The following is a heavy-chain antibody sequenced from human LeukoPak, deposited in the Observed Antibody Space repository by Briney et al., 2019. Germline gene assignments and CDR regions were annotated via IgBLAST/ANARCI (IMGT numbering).Heavy chain of an antibody. J-gene: IGHJ4*02. D-gene: IGHD6-13*01. CDR3: ARRHIAAAGQVDY. CDR1: GGSISSSSYY. Sequence: SETLSLTCTVSGGSISSSSYYWGWIRQPPGKGLEWIGEINHSGSTNYNPSLKSRVTISVDTSKNQFSLKLSSVTAADTAVYYCARRHIAAAGQVDYWGQGTLVTVSS. V-gene: IGHV4-39*07. CDR2: INHSGST.